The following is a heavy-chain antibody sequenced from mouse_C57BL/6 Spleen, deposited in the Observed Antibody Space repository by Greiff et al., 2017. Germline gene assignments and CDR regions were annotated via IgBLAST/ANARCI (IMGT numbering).Heavy chain of an antibody. Sequence: VMLVESGGDLVKPGGSLKLSCAASGFTFSSYGMSWVRQTPDKRLEWVATISSGGSYTYYPDSVKGRFTISRDNAKNTLYLQMSSLKSEDTAMYYCARHAAKGFDYWGQGTTLTVSS. J-gene: IGHJ2*01. CDR3: ARHAAKGFDY. V-gene: IGHV5-6*01. CDR2: ISSGGSYT. D-gene: IGHD1-2*01. CDR1: GFTFSSYG.